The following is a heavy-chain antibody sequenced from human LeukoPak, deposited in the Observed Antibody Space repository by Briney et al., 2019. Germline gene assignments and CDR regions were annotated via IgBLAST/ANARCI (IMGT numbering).Heavy chain of an antibody. Sequence: SETLSLTCAVYGGSFSGYYWSWIRQPPGKGLEWIGEINHSGSTNYNPSLKSRVTISVDTSKNQFSLKLSSVTAADTAVYYCASSNPSEEWELLFDYWGQGALVTVSS. V-gene: IGHV4-34*01. CDR2: INHSGST. J-gene: IGHJ4*02. D-gene: IGHD1-26*01. CDR1: GGSFSGYY. CDR3: ASSNPSEEWELLFDY.